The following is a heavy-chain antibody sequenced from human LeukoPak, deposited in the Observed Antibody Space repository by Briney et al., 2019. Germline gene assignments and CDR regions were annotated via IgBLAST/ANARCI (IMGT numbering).Heavy chain of an antibody. J-gene: IGHJ6*03. D-gene: IGHD5-12*01. CDR2: ISSSGSTI. CDR1: GFTFSDYY. Sequence: GGSLRLSYAASGFTFSDYYMSWIRQAPGKGLEWVSYISSSGSTIYYADSVKGRFTISRDNAENSLYLQMNSLRAEDTAVYYCARVRYSGYDYYYYYYMDVWGKGTTVTVSS. V-gene: IGHV3-11*01. CDR3: ARVRYSGYDYYYYYYMDV.